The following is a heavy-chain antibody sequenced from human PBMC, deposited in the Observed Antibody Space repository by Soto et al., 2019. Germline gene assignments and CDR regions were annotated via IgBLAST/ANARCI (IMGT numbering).Heavy chain of an antibody. CDR1: GAYISRYC. CDR3: ARTIVGANDY. D-gene: IGHD1-26*01. Sequence: PSATQPLTCTVSGAYISRYCCSWIRQPPGKGLEWIGYIYYSGSTNYNPSLKSRVTISVDTSKNQFSLKLSSVTAADTAVYYCARTIVGANDYWGQGTLVTVSS. J-gene: IGHJ4*02. CDR2: IYYSGST. V-gene: IGHV4-59*01.